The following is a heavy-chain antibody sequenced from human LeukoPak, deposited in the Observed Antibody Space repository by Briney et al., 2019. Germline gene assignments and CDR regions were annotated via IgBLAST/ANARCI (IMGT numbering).Heavy chain of an antibody. CDR1: GFIFSSYS. CDR2: ISSGSSTI. J-gene: IGHJ4*02. CDR3: ARGATPDY. V-gene: IGHV3-48*02. Sequence: RGGSLRLSCAASGFIFSSYSMNCVRQAPGKGLEWVSSISSGSSTIYYADSVKGRFTISRDNAKNSLYLQMNSLRDEDTAVYYCARGATPDYWGQGTLVTVSS.